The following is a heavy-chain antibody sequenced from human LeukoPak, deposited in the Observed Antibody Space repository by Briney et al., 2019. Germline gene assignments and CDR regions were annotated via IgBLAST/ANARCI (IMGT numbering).Heavy chain of an antibody. CDR2: IYYSGST. J-gene: IGHJ4*02. Sequence: PSETLSLTCTVSGGSISSSSYYWGWIRQPPGKGLEWIGTIYYSGSTYYNPPLKSRVTISVDTSKNQFSLKLSSVTAADTALYYCARDQYGDCYFDYWGQGTLVTVSS. D-gene: IGHD2-21*01. V-gene: IGHV4-39*07. CDR3: ARDQYGDCYFDY. CDR1: GGSISSSSYY.